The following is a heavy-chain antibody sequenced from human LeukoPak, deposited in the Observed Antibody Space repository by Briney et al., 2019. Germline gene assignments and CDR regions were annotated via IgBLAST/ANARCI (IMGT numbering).Heavy chain of an antibody. D-gene: IGHD4-23*01. J-gene: IGHJ2*01. CDR3: AWYGGNSEWYFDP. Sequence: SETLSLTCTVSGGSISRYYWSWIRQPPGKGLEWIGYIYYSGSTNYTPSLKSRVTISVDTSKNQFSLKLGSVTAADTAVYYCAWYGGNSEWYFDPWGRGTLVTVSS. CDR1: GGSISRYY. CDR2: IYYSGST. V-gene: IGHV4-59*01.